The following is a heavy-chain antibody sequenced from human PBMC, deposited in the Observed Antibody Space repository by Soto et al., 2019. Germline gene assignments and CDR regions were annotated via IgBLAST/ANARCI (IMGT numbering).Heavy chain of an antibody. CDR1: GFTFSNYG. CDR3: AKVPYGGNSRGPFDY. V-gene: IGHV3-30*18. CDR2: ISYDGSNK. D-gene: IGHD4-17*01. J-gene: IGHJ4*02. Sequence: QVQLVESGGGVVQPGRSLRPSCATSGFTFSNYGMHWVRQAPGKGLEWVAVISYDGSNKYYADSVKGRFTISRDNSKNTLYLQMNSLRAEDTAVYYCAKVPYGGNSRGPFDYWGQGTLVTVSS.